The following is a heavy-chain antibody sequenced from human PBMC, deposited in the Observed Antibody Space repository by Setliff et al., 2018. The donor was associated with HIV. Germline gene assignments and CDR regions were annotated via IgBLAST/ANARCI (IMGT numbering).Heavy chain of an antibody. CDR2: IYTSGNT. V-gene: IGHV4-4*07. Sequence: SETLSLTCTVSGGSISSHYWSWIRQPAGKGLEWLGRIYTSGNTNYNPSLKSRVTMSVDTSKNQFSLKLSSVTAADTAVYYCARDSELGLNYHYGMDVWGQGTTVTVSS. CDR1: GGSISSHY. J-gene: IGHJ6*02. CDR3: ARDSELGLNYHYGMDV. D-gene: IGHD1-26*01.